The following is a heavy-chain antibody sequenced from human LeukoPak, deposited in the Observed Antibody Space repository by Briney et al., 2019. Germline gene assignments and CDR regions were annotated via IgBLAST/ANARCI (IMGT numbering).Heavy chain of an antibody. CDR2: ISSSSSYI. CDR3: ARDGSLYDSSGYFPFDY. D-gene: IGHD3-22*01. Sequence: GGSLRLSCAASGFTFSSYSMNWVRQAPGKGLEWVSSISSSSSYIYYADSVKGRFTISRDNAKNSLYLQMNSLRAEDTAVYYCARDGSLYDSSGYFPFDYWGQGTLVTVSS. CDR1: GFTFSSYS. V-gene: IGHV3-21*01. J-gene: IGHJ4*02.